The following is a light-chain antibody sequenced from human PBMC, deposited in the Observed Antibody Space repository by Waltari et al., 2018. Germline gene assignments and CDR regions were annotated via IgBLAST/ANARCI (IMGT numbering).Light chain of an antibody. V-gene: IGLV4-69*01. CDR2: LDSDGSH. Sequence: QLVLTQPPSASASLGASVKLTCTLNSGHTRYALAWHQQQPEKGPRFLMKLDSDGSHTKGDGIPDRFSGSSSGAERYLILASLQSEEEADYYCQSWDTGINVFGGGTKLTVL. CDR3: QSWDTGINV. CDR1: SGHTRYA. J-gene: IGLJ2*01.